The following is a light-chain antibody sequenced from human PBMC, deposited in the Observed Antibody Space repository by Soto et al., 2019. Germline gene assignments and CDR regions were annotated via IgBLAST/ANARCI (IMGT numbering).Light chain of an antibody. CDR3: QQYYSYST. Sequence: DIQMTQSPSTLSASVGDRVTITCRASQSISVWLAWYQQKPGKAPNLLISKASSLESGVPSRFSGSGSGTEFTLTISSLQPDDFATYYYQQYYSYSTVGQGTKVDSK. CDR1: QSISVW. J-gene: IGKJ2*01. CDR2: KAS. V-gene: IGKV1-5*03.